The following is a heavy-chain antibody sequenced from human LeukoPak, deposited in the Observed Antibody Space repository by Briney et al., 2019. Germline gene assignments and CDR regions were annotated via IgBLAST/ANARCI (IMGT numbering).Heavy chain of an antibody. V-gene: IGHV4-59*12. J-gene: IGHJ3*02. CDR2: IFYSGST. D-gene: IGHD3-22*01. CDR3: ARDDRAGDAFDI. Sequence: SETLSLTCTVSGGSISSYYWSWIRQPPGKGLEWIGYIFYSGSTNYNPSLKSRVTMSVDTSKNQFSLKLSSVTAADTAVYYCARDDRAGDAFDIWGQGTMVTVSS. CDR1: GGSISSYY.